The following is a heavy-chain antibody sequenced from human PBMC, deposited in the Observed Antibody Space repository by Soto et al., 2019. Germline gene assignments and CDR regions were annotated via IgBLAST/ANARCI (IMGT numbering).Heavy chain of an antibody. CDR2: IIPIFGTA. J-gene: IGHJ6*02. D-gene: IGHD6-6*01. Sequence: SVKVSCKASGGTFISYAISLLLQAPVQVLEWMGGIIPIFGTANYAQKFQGRVTITADESTSTAYMELSSLRSEDTAVYYCARAEYSSSPNHYYYYGMDVWGQGTTVTVSS. V-gene: IGHV1-69*13. CDR1: GGTFISYA. CDR3: ARAEYSSSPNHYYYYGMDV.